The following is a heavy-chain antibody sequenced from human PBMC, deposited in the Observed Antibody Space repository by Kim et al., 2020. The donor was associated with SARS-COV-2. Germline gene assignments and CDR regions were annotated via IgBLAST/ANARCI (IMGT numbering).Heavy chain of an antibody. D-gene: IGHD6-25*01. CDR1: GFSFGDYG. CDR3: AKQSSGCQYFDS. J-gene: IGHJ4*02. V-gene: IGHV3-9*01. Sequence: GGSLRLSCAASGFSFGDYGMHWVRQAPGKGLEWVSGLSENSGSIGYADSVKGRFTISRDNAKNSLYLQMNSLRPEDTALYFCAKQSSGCQYFDSWGQG. CDR2: LSENSGSI.